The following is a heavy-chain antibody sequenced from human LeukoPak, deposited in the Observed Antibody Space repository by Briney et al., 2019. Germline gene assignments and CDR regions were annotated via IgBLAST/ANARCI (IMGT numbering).Heavy chain of an antibody. J-gene: IGHJ4*02. CDR3: ARSDCSSTSCYHSDY. V-gene: IGHV3-21*01. Sequence: GGSLRLSCAASGFTFSTYSVNWVRQAPGKGLEWVSSISSGSSYIYYADSVKGRFTISRDNAKNSLYLQMNSLRAEDTAVYYCARSDCSSTSCYHSDYWGQGTLVTVSS. CDR1: GFTFSTYS. CDR2: ISSGSSYI. D-gene: IGHD2-2*01.